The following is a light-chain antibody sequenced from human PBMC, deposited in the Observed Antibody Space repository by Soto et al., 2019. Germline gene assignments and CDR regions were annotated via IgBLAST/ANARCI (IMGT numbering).Light chain of an antibody. CDR2: GAS. CDR1: QSVSSSF. CDR3: QQYDSSPLT. V-gene: IGKV3-20*01. J-gene: IGKJ4*01. Sequence: EIVLTQSPGTLSFSPGERATLSCRASQSVSSSFLAWYQQKPGQAPRLLIYGASSRATGIPDRFSGSGSGTDFTLTISRLEPEDGAVYYCQQYDSSPLTFGGGTKVEIK.